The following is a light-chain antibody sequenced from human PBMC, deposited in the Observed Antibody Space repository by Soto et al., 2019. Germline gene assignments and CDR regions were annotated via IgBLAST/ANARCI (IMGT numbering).Light chain of an antibody. Sequence: EIVMTQSASTLSVSPGERATLSCRASQSVSNYLAWYQQKPGQAPRLLIYDASRRATGIPDRFSGSGSGADFTLTISSLEPEDFAVYYCQQRSSWPITFGQGTRLEIK. J-gene: IGKJ5*01. V-gene: IGKV3-11*01. CDR1: QSVSNY. CDR3: QQRSSWPIT. CDR2: DAS.